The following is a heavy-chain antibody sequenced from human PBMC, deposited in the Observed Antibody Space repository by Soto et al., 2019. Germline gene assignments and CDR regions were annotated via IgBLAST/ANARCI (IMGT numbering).Heavy chain of an antibody. CDR3: ASGASRWYPYFFDS. Sequence: QAQVVQSGAEVRKPGSSVKLSCKASEGTFNSYAIAWVRQAPGQGLEWMGGIIPYYNTLNYAQKFQDRVTITADASTNTVYMELSSLRSDDTDVYFCASGASRWYPYFFDSWAQGTLVTVSS. CDR2: IIPYYNTL. V-gene: IGHV1-69*01. CDR1: EGTFNSYA. D-gene: IGHD6-13*01. J-gene: IGHJ4*02.